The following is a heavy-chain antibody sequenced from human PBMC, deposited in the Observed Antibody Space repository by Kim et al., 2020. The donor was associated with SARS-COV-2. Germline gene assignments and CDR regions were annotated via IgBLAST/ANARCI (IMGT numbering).Heavy chain of an antibody. CDR3: AGGDYDSSGFFGY. V-gene: IGHV4-31*03. J-gene: IGHJ4*02. D-gene: IGHD3-22*01. CDR2: IYYSGST. Sequence: SETLSLTCTVSGGSISSGGYYWSWIRQHPGKGLEGIGYIYYSGSTYYNPSLKSRVTISVDTSKNQLSLKLSSVTAADTAVYYCAGGDYDSSGFFGYWGQGTLVTVSS. CDR1: GGSISSGGYY.